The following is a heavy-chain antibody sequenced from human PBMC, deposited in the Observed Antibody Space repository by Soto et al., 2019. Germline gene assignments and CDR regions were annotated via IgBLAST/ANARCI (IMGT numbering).Heavy chain of an antibody. Sequence: QVQLVQSGAEVKKPGASVKVSCQASGYMFGSYGVSWIRQAPGQGLEWMGWISGHNGNTNSAQKFQGRVTTTTDTSTGTVYMDLRSLTSDDTAVYYCARASSATYYFDGRGSLFDYWGQGTLVTVSS. D-gene: IGHD3-9*01. V-gene: IGHV1-18*01. CDR2: ISGHNGNT. CDR1: GYMFGSYG. CDR3: ARASSATYYFDGRGSLFDY. J-gene: IGHJ4*02.